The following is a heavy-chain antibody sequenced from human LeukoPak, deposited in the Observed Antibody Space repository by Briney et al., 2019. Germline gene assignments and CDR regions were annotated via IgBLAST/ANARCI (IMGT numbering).Heavy chain of an antibody. J-gene: IGHJ4*02. CDR2: IYSGGST. D-gene: IGHD2-2*01. Sequence: GGSLRLSCAASGFTFSDYYMSWVRQAPGKGLEWVSVIYSGGSTYYADSVKGRFTISRDNSKNTLYLQMNSLRAEDTAVYYCARKYCSTTSCLFDNWGQGTLVTVSS. CDR1: GFTFSDYY. V-gene: IGHV3-66*01. CDR3: ARKYCSTTSCLFDN.